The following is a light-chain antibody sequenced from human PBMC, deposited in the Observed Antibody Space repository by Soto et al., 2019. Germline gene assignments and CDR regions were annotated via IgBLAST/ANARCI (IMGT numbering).Light chain of an antibody. CDR1: QSIGNW. V-gene: IGKV1-5*01. J-gene: IGKJ1*01. Sequence: DIQVTQSPSTLSASVGDRVTITCRASQSIGNWLAWYQQKPGKAPKLLIYDASSLESGVPSRFTGSGSGTKFTLTISSLRPDDFATYYCQQYITYSWTFGQGTKV. CDR3: QQYITYSWT. CDR2: DAS.